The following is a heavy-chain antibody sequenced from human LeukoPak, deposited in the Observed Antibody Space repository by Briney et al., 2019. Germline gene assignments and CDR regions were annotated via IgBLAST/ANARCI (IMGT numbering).Heavy chain of an antibody. Sequence: GGSLRLSCAASGFTFSSYAMTWVRQAPGQGPEWVSAISGSADSTYYADSVKGRFTISRDNSKNTLYLQMNSLTAEDTAAYYCAKGPVVPVATYYFDYWGQGTLVTVSS. V-gene: IGHV3-23*01. D-gene: IGHD2-2*01. CDR1: GFTFSSYA. CDR3: AKGPVVPVATYYFDY. CDR2: ISGSADST. J-gene: IGHJ4*02.